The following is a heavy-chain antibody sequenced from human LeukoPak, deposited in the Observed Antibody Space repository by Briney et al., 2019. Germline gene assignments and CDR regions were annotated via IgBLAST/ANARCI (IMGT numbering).Heavy chain of an antibody. CDR1: GASVSDGSYY. Sequence: SETLSLTCSVSGASVSDGSYYWSWIRQPPGKGLEWIGYLYYSGNTNYSPSLSGRVSTSIYTSKNHFSLNLTSVTAADTAVYYCARGLSTGREDYFDYWGQGTLVSVSS. CDR2: LYYSGNT. J-gene: IGHJ4*02. D-gene: IGHD1-1*01. V-gene: IGHV4-61*03. CDR3: ARGLSTGREDYFDY.